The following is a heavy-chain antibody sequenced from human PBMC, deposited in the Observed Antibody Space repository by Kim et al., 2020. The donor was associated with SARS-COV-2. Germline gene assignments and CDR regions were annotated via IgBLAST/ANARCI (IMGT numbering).Heavy chain of an antibody. D-gene: IGHD2-8*02. Sequence: VKGRFTISRDNSKNALFLQMDSLRVEDTAVYYCAKDGFGSPRIDWTGDHYWGQGALVTVSS. V-gene: IGHV3-30*02. J-gene: IGHJ4*02. CDR3: AKDGFGSPRIDWTGDHY.